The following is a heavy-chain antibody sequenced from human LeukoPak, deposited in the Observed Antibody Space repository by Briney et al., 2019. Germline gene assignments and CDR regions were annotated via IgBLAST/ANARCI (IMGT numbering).Heavy chain of an antibody. CDR2: IYHSGST. Sequence: SETLSLTCTVSGGSISSHYWSWIRQLPGKGLEWIGYIYHSGSTNYNPSLKSRVTMSVDTSKNQFSLKLSSVTAADTAVYYCARDQSSTSCYFCFDYWGQGTLVTVSS. V-gene: IGHV4-59*11. CDR3: ARDQSSTSCYFCFDY. J-gene: IGHJ4*02. CDR1: GGSISSHY. D-gene: IGHD2-2*01.